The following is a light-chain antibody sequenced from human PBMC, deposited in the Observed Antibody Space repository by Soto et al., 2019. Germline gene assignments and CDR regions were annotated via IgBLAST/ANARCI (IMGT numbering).Light chain of an antibody. J-gene: IGKJ4*01. CDR2: GAS. CDR3: QQYNRWPPLT. V-gene: IGKV3-15*01. Sequence: EIVMTQSPATLSVSPGERATLSCRASQSISSNLAWYQQKPGQAPSLLIYGASTRATGIPARFSGSGSGTEFTLTISSLQSEDFAVYYCQQYNRWPPLTFGGGTKVEIK. CDR1: QSISSN.